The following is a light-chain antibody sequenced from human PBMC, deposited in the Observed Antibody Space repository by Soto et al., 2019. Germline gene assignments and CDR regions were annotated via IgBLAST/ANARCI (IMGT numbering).Light chain of an antibody. V-gene: IGKV1-5*01. Sequence: DIQMTQSPSTLSAFVGDRVTITCRASQSITHLLAWYQQRPGKAPNLLIYDASSLEPGVPPRFSGSGSGTEFTLTISGLQPDDLGTYYCQQYSTNPPWTFGQGTRVEI. CDR3: QQYSTNPPWT. CDR1: QSITHL. J-gene: IGKJ1*01. CDR2: DAS.